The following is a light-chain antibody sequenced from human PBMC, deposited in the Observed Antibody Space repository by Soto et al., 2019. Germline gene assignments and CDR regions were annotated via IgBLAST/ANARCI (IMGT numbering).Light chain of an antibody. Sequence: DIQMTQSPSSLSASVGDRVTITCRASQSISSYLNWYQQKPGKDPKLLIYAASSLKSGVPSRLSGSGSGTVFTLTISSLQPEDFATYYCQQSYSTPWTFGQGTKVDIK. V-gene: IGKV1-39*01. CDR3: QQSYSTPWT. CDR1: QSISSY. CDR2: AAS. J-gene: IGKJ1*01.